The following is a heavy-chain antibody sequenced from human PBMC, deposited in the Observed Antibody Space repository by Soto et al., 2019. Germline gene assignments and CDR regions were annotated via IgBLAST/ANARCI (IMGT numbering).Heavy chain of an antibody. D-gene: IGHD1-26*01. CDR3: LRRSEWDHRGDV. CDR2: IHSSGTT. J-gene: IGHJ6*02. CDR1: GGSISGSSD. Sequence: QLQLQESGPGLVNPSKTLSLTCAVSGGSISGSSDWGWIRQPPGKGLEWIGTIHSSGTTYYDPSLRSRVTISLDTSASQFSLRLTSVTAAETATYYCLRRSEWDHRGDVWGQGTTVTVSS. V-gene: IGHV4-39*01.